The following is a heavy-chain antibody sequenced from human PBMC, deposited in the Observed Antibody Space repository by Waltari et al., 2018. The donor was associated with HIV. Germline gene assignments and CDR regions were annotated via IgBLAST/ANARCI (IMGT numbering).Heavy chain of an antibody. Sequence: QLVESGGGLVKPGGSLSLSCGASGFTFGFSLYTMTWVRQAPGKGLEWVASISRSSSFIYSAGSVKGRFTISRDNVKNSLYLQMNSLRTEDTAVYYCAREDYSGYVGHAFDIWGQGTMVTVSS. CDR2: ISRSSSFI. CDR3: AREDYSGYVGHAFDI. J-gene: IGHJ3*02. D-gene: IGHD5-12*01. CDR1: GFTFGFSLYT. V-gene: IGHV3-21*02.